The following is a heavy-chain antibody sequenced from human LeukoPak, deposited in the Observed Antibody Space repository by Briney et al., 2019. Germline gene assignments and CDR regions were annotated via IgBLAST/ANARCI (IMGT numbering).Heavy chain of an antibody. Sequence: GGSLRLSCAASGFTFSSYAMHWVRQAPGKGLEWVAVISYDGSNKYYADSVKGRFTISRDNSKNTLYLQMNSLRAEDTAVYYRATGLEWLSPLGYYYYGMDVWGQGTTVTVSS. CDR3: ATGLEWLSPLGYYYYGMDV. CDR2: ISYDGSNK. V-gene: IGHV3-30-3*01. J-gene: IGHJ6*02. CDR1: GFTFSSYA. D-gene: IGHD3-3*01.